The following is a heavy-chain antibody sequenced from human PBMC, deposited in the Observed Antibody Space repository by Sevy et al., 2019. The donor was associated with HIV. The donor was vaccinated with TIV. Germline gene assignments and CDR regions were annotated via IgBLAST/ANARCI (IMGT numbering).Heavy chain of an antibody. CDR2: INSNAVTT. CDR3: ARGGAFWSGYTDY. V-gene: IGHV3-64*02. J-gene: IGHJ4*02. CDR1: GFTFSSYA. Sequence: GRSLTLSCATSGFTFSSYAMHWVRHAPGKGLECVAAINSNAVTTYYADSVKVRLTISRDNSQNTLYLQMGGLGAEDMAVYYCARGGAFWSGYTDYWGQGTLVTVFS. D-gene: IGHD3-3*01.